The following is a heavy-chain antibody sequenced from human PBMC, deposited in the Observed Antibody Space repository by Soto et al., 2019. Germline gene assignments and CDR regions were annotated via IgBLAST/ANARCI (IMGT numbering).Heavy chain of an antibody. CDR1: GFTFSSYS. D-gene: IGHD3-10*01. V-gene: IGHV3-48*01. CDR3: AKIGTSLRMDV. J-gene: IGHJ6*02. Sequence: EVQLVESGGGLVQPGGSLRLSCAVSGFTFSSYSMNWVRQAPGKGLEWVSYISSGSGTTYYADSVKGRFSISRDNANNSLYLQMNSLRVEDTAVYYCAKIGTSLRMDVWGQGTTVTVSS. CDR2: ISSGSGTT.